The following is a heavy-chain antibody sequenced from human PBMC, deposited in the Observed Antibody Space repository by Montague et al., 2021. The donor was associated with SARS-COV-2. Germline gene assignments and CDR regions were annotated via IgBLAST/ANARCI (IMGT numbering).Heavy chain of an antibody. CDR1: GLTVSSNY. CDR2: IYSGGST. Sequence: SLRLSCAASGLTVSSNYMSWVRQAPGKGLEWVSVIYSGGSTYYGDSVKGRFTICRDNSKNTLYLQLNSLRDEDTAVDYCARDSYGMDVWGQGTLVTVSS. J-gene: IGHJ6*02. V-gene: IGHV3-66*02. CDR3: ARDSYGMDV.